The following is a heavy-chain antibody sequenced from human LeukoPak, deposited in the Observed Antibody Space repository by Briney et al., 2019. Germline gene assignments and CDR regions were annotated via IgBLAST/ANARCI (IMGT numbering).Heavy chain of an antibody. D-gene: IGHD2-15*01. CDR3: ARYSRYCSGGSCYR. J-gene: IGHJ4*02. Sequence: ASVKVSCKASGYTFTRYYMHWVRQAPGQGLEWMGWINPNSGGTNYAQKFQGRVTMTRDTSISTAYMELSRLRSDDTAVYYCARYSRYCSGGSCYRWGQGTLVTVSS. CDR2: INPNSGGT. V-gene: IGHV1-2*02. CDR1: GYTFTRYY.